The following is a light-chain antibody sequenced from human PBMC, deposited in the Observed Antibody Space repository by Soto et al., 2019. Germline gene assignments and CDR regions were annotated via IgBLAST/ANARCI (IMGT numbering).Light chain of an antibody. CDR3: QVWDSSSDHTLYV. CDR2: YDS. Sequence: SYELTQPPSVSVAPGKTARITCGGNNIGSKSVHWYQQKPGQAPVLVIYYDSDRPSGIPERFSGSNSGNTATLTNSRVEAGDEADYYCQVWDSSSDHTLYVFGTGTKVTVL. CDR1: NIGSKS. V-gene: IGLV3-21*04. J-gene: IGLJ1*01.